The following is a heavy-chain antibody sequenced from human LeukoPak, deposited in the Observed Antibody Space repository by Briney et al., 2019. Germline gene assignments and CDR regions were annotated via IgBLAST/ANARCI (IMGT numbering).Heavy chain of an antibody. CDR3: ARDEREDAFDI. Sequence: GGSLRLSCAASGFTFSSYGMSWVRQAPGKGLEWVSSISSSSSYIYYADSVKGRFTISRDNAKNSLYLQMNSLRAEDTAVYYCARDEREDAFDIWGQGTMVTVSS. V-gene: IGHV3-21*01. CDR1: GFTFSSYG. J-gene: IGHJ3*02. CDR2: ISSSSSYI. D-gene: IGHD1-1*01.